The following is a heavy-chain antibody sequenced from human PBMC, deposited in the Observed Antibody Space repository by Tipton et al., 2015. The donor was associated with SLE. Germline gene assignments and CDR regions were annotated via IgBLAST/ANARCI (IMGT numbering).Heavy chain of an antibody. J-gene: IGHJ3*02. CDR3: ARDLRGYSYGHYAFDI. Sequence: QVQLVQSGAEVKKPGASVKVSCKASGYIFTGYYMHWVRQAPGQGLEWMGRINPNSGGTNYAQKFQGRVTMTRDTSISTAYMELSRLRSDDTAVYYCARDLRGYSYGHYAFDIWGQGTMVTVSS. CDR1: GYIFTGYY. D-gene: IGHD5-18*01. V-gene: IGHV1-2*06. CDR2: INPNSGGT.